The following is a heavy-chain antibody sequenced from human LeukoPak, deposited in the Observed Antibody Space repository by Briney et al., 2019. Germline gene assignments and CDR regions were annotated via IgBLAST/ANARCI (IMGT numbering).Heavy chain of an antibody. V-gene: IGHV4-34*01. J-gene: IGHJ4*02. CDR1: GGSFSGYY. Sequence: SETLSLTCAVYGGSFSGYYWSWIRQPPGKGLEWIGEINHSGSTNYNPSLKGRVTISVDTSKNQFSLKLSSVTAADTAVYYCARGRGVRGPTGNWGQGTLVTVSS. CDR2: INHSGST. CDR3: ARGRGVRGPTGN. D-gene: IGHD3-10*01.